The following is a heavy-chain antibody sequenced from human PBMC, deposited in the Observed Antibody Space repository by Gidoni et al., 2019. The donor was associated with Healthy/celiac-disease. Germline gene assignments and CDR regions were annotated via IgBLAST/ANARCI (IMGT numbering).Heavy chain of an antibody. CDR3: ARDEDDSGYPLGYFDY. V-gene: IGHV3-21*01. CDR2: ISSSSSYI. Sequence: EVQLVESGGGLVKPGGSLRLSCAASGFTFSSYSMNWVRQAPGKGLEWVSSISSSSSYIYYADSVKGRFTISRDNAKNSLYLQMNSLRAEDTAVYYCARDEDDSGYPLGYFDYWGQGTLVTVSS. D-gene: IGHD3-22*01. J-gene: IGHJ4*02. CDR1: GFTFSSYS.